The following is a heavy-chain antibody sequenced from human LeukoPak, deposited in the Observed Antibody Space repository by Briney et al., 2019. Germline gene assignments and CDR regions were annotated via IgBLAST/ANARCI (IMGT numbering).Heavy chain of an antibody. D-gene: IGHD6-19*01. V-gene: IGHV3-21*01. CDR2: ISTSGTYI. J-gene: IGHJ4*02. CDR1: GSLFSTHT. CDR3: AREVAGLSDN. Sequence: GSLRLSCAASGSLFSTHTINWVRPAPGKGPEWVSSISTSGTYIYYGDAVKGRFTISRDNAKNSLYLQMNSLRAEDTAVYYCAREVAGLSDNWGQGTLVIVST.